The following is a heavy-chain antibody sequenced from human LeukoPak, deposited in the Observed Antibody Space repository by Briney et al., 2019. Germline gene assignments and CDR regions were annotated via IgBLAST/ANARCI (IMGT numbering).Heavy chain of an antibody. J-gene: IGHJ4*02. CDR2: ISYDGSNK. CDR3: ARDSGFSSSWYYFDY. CDR1: GFTFSSYA. V-gene: IGHV3-30-3*01. D-gene: IGHD6-13*01. Sequence: PGRSLRLSCAASGFTFSSYAMHWVRQAPGKGLEWVAVISYDGSNKYYADSVKGRFTISRDNSKYTLYLQMNSLRAEDTAVYYCARDSGFSSSWYYFDYWGQGTLVTVSS.